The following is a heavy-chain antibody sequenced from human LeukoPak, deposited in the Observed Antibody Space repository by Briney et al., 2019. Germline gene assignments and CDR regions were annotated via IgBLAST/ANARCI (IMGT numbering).Heavy chain of an antibody. Sequence: PGGSLRLSCAASGFTVSSNYMSWVRQAPGKGLEWVSVIYSGGSTYYADSVKGRFTISRDNSKNTLYLQMNSLRAEDTAVYYCARDWWYCCSTSCSEYFQHWGQGTLVTVSS. D-gene: IGHD2-2*01. V-gene: IGHV3-66*02. CDR1: GFTVSSNY. CDR3: ARDWWYCCSTSCSEYFQH. J-gene: IGHJ1*01. CDR2: IYSGGST.